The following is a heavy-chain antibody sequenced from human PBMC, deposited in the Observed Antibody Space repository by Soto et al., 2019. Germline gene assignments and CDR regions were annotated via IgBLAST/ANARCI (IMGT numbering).Heavy chain of an antibody. J-gene: IGHJ6*02. CDR1: GGTFSSYA. CDR3: ASLGFYHPYYYYCGMDV. D-gene: IGHD3-16*01. V-gene: IGHV1-69*01. Sequence: QVQLVQSGAEVKKPGSSVKVSCKASGGTFSSYAISWVRQAPGQGLEWMGGIIPIFGTANYAQKFQGRVTITADESTRTAYMELSSLRSEDTAVYYCASLGFYHPYYYYCGMDVWGQGTTVTVSS. CDR2: IIPIFGTA.